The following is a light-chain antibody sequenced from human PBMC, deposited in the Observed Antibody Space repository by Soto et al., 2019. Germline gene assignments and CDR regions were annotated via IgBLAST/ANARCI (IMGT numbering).Light chain of an antibody. J-gene: IGKJ1*01. Sequence: DIPMTQSPSTLSASVVDRVPITSRASQGIRNDLGWYQQKPGKAPKVLVYDASSLQSGVQSRLSGSASGTELTLTIRSLPPDDFATYYCKQYNSYWTCGQGTKVDIK. V-gene: IGKV1-17*01. CDR1: QGIRND. CDR2: DAS. CDR3: KQYNSYWT.